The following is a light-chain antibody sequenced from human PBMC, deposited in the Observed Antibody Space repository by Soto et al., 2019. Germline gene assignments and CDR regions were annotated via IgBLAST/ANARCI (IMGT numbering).Light chain of an antibody. J-gene: IGKJ1*01. CDR1: QSISSW. V-gene: IGKV1-5*01. CDR2: DAS. CDR3: QQYNSYPVT. Sequence: DIQMTQSPSTLSASVGDRVTITCRASQSISSWLAWYQQKPGKAPKLLIYDASSLESGVPSRFSGSGSGTEFTLTISSLQTDDFATYYCQQYNSYPVTFGQGTKVDIK.